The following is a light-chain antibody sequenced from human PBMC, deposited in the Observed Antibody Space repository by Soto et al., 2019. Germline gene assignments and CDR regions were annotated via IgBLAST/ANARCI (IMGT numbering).Light chain of an antibody. Sequence: DIVMTQSPDSLAVSLGERATINCKSSQSVLYISDKNNYLAWYQQKAGQPPSLLIYWASTRESGVPDRFSGSGSGTDFTLTISSLQAEDGAVYYCQQYYSTPPTFGQGTKVEIK. J-gene: IGKJ1*01. CDR1: QSVLYISDKNNY. CDR2: WAS. V-gene: IGKV4-1*01. CDR3: QQYYSTPPT.